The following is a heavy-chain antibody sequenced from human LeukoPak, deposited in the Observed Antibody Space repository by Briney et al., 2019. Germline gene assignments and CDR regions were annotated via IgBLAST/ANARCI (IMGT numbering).Heavy chain of an antibody. CDR3: ESSGSSDAFDI. J-gene: IGHJ3*02. D-gene: IGHD6-19*01. V-gene: IGHV3-66*01. CDR2: IYSGGST. CDR1: GFTVSSNY. Sequence: GGSLRLSCAASGFTVSSNYMSWVRQAPGKGLEWVSVIYSGGSTYYADSVKGRFTISRDNSKNTLYLQMNSLRAEDTAVYYCESSGSSDAFDIWGQGTMVTVSS.